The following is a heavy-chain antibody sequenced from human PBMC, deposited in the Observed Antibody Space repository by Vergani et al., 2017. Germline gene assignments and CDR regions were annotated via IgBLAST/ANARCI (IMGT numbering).Heavy chain of an antibody. Sequence: QVQLVQSGAEVKKPGSSVKVSCKASGGTFSSYAISWVPQAPGQGLEWMGRIIPILGIANYAQKFQGRVTITADTSTSTAYMELSSLRSEDPAVYYCARDPDGYNSFDYWGQGTLVTVSS. D-gene: IGHD5-24*01. CDR2: IIPILGIA. V-gene: IGHV1-69*04. J-gene: IGHJ4*02. CDR3: ARDPDGYNSFDY. CDR1: GGTFSSYA.